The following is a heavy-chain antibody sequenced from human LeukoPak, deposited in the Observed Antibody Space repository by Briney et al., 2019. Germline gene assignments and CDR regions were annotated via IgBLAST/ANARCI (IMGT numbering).Heavy chain of an antibody. Sequence: GGSLRLSCAASGFTFSSYRMNWVRQAPGKGLEWVSSISSSSSHIYYADSMKGRFTISRDNAKNSLYLQMNSLRAEDTAVYYCARDSNESSGRGAFDIWGQGTMVIASS. CDR3: ARDSNESSGRGAFDI. V-gene: IGHV3-21*01. CDR1: GFTFSSYR. J-gene: IGHJ3*02. D-gene: IGHD3-22*01. CDR2: ISSSSSHI.